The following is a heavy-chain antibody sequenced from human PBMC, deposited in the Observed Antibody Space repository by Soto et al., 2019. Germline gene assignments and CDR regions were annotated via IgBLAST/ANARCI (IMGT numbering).Heavy chain of an antibody. V-gene: IGHV3-48*02. J-gene: IGHJ4*02. CDR2: ISSRSTVM. CDR3: ARDTPFDY. Sequence: GGSLRLSCAASGFTFSDYSMNWVRQAPGKGLEWVAYISSRSTVMYYADSVKGRFTISRDNVKNSLYLQMNSLRDEDTAVYYCARDTPFDYWGQGTLVTVSS. CDR1: GFTFSDYS.